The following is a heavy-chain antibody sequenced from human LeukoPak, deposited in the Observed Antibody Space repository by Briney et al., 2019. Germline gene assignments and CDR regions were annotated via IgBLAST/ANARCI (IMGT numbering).Heavy chain of an antibody. CDR1: GFTFSSYG. J-gene: IGHJ4*02. CDR3: AKTPSGWYRDPFDY. D-gene: IGHD6-19*01. Sequence: GVSLRLSCAASGFTFSSYGMHWVRQAPGKGLEWVAFIRYDGSNKYYADSVKGRFTISRDNSKNTLYLQMNSLRAEDTAVYYCAKTPSGWYRDPFDYWGQGTLVTVSS. CDR2: IRYDGSNK. V-gene: IGHV3-30*02.